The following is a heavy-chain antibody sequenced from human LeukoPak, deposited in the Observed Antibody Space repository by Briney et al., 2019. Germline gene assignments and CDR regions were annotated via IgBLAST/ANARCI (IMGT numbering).Heavy chain of an antibody. CDR2: MNPNSGNT. V-gene: IGHV1-18*01. D-gene: IGHD1-20*01. J-gene: IGHJ3*02. Sequence: ASVKVSCKASGYTFTSYDINWVRQATGQGLEWMGWMNPNSGNTNYAQKLQGRVTMTTDTSTSTAYMELRSLRSDDTAVYYCASFNWNDAAGAFDIWGQGTMVTVSS. CDR3: ASFNWNDAAGAFDI. CDR1: GYTFTSYD.